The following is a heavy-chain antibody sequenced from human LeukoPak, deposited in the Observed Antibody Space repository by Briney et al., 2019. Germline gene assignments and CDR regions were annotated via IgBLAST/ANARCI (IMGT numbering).Heavy chain of an antibody. Sequence: GRSLRLSCAASGFTFSSYAMHWVRQAPGKGLEWVAVISYDGSNKYYADSVKGRFTISRDNSKNTPYLQMNSLRAEDTAVYYCARDYYGSGSSSGGAFDIWGQGTMVTVSS. D-gene: IGHD3-10*01. J-gene: IGHJ3*02. CDR1: GFTFSSYA. CDR2: ISYDGSNK. CDR3: ARDYYGSGSSSGGAFDI. V-gene: IGHV3-30*04.